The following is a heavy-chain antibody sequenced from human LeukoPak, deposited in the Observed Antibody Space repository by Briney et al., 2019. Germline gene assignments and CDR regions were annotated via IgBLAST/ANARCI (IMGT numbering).Heavy chain of an antibody. CDR3: ARRAAAHDAFDI. D-gene: IGHD6-13*01. J-gene: IGHJ3*02. CDR1: EYTFTNYY. V-gene: IGHV1-46*01. Sequence: GASVKVSCKASEYTFTNYYMHWVRQAPGQGLEWMGIINPSGDSTSYTQKFQGRVTMTRDTSTSTDYMELSSLRSEDTAVYYCARRAAAHDAFDIRGQGTMVTVSS. CDR2: INPSGDST.